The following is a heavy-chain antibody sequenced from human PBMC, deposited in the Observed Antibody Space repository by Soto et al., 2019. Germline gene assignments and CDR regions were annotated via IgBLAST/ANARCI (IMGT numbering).Heavy chain of an antibody. CDR1: AFTFSSYS. D-gene: IGHD3-3*01. CDR2: ISSSSSYI. CDR3: AREVFPPYDLWSGSTDIVAPY. V-gene: IGHV3-21*01. J-gene: IGHJ4*02. Sequence: GGSLRLSCAASAFTFSSYSVNWVRQAPGKGLEWVSSISSSSSYIYYADSVKGRFTISRDNAKNSLYLQMNSLRAEDTAVYYCAREVFPPYDLWSGSTDIVAPYWGQGTLVTVSS.